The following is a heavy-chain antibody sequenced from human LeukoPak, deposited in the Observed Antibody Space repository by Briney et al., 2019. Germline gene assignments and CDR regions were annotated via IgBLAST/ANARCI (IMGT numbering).Heavy chain of an antibody. CDR3: AAFITTKLDY. D-gene: IGHD3-22*01. CDR2: ASTDEINQ. V-gene: IGHV3-30*03. J-gene: IGHJ4*02. CDR1: GFTFRNHG. Sequence: GSLSLSYAYSGFTFRNHGMHWVRQAPGKGLEWVAVASTDEINQWYADSVKGRFIISRDNSRNTVILEMNTLRTEDTAVYFCAAFITTKLDYWGQGILVTVSS.